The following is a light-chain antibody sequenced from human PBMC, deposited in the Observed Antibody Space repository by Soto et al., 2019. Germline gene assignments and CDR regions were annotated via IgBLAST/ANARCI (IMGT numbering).Light chain of an antibody. CDR1: QSVSNW. V-gene: IGKV1-5*03. Sequence: DIQMTQSPSTLSASVGERVTITCRASQSVSNWLAWYQQKPGKAPKLLIYKASTLKSGVPSRFSGSGSGTDFTLTISRLEPEDFAVYYCQQYDSSPRTFGQGSKVDI. J-gene: IGKJ1*01. CDR3: QQYDSSPRT. CDR2: KAS.